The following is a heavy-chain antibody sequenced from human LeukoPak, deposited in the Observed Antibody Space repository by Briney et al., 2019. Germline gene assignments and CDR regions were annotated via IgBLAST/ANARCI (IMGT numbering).Heavy chain of an antibody. V-gene: IGHV1-2*02. D-gene: IGHD6-6*01. Sequence: ASVKVSCKASGYTFTGDYMHWVRQAPGQGLELMGWINPNSGGTNYAQKFQGRVTMTRDTSISTAYMELSRLRSDDTAVYYCARDSIAARGALDYWGQGPLVTVSS. CDR1: GYTFTGDY. CDR2: INPNSGGT. J-gene: IGHJ4*02. CDR3: ARDSIAARGALDY.